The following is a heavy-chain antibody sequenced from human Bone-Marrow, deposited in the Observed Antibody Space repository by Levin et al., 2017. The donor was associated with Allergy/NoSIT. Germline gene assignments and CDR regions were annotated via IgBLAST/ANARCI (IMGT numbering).Heavy chain of an antibody. J-gene: IGHJ6*02. D-gene: IGHD6-19*01. Sequence: PGGSLRLSCAASGFIFSDYSMYWVRQAPGKGLQWVASISRENSHISYEDSVKGRFTISRDSGEHSVSLQMTSLRVDDTAVYYCARDRGYGLAVAATPYHYGIDVWGQGTTVTVSS. V-gene: IGHV3-21*01. CDR3: ARDRGYGLAVAATPYHYGIDV. CDR2: ISRENSHI. CDR1: GFIFSDYS.